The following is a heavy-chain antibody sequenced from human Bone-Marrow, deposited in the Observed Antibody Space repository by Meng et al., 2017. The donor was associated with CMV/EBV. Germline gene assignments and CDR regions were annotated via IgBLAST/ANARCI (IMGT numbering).Heavy chain of an antibody. CDR2: IIPIFGTA. CDR1: GGTFSSYA. J-gene: IGHJ3*02. Sequence: SVKVSCKASGGTFSSYAISWVRQAPGQGLEWMGGIIPIFGTANYAQKFQGRVTITTDESTSTAYMELSSLRSEDTAVYYCARGRGYCSSTSCYDAFDIWGQGTMGTVSS. V-gene: IGHV1-69*05. CDR3: ARGRGYCSSTSCYDAFDI. D-gene: IGHD2-2*01.